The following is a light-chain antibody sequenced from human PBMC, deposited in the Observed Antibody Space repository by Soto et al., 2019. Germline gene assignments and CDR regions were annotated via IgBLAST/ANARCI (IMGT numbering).Light chain of an antibody. CDR2: GAS. Sequence: EIVFTQSPGTLSLSPGERATLSCRASQSVSSSYLAWYQQKPGQAPRLLIYGASSRATGIPDRFSGSGSGTDFTLTISRLEPEDFAVYYCQQYGSSPWTFGPGT. CDR3: QQYGSSPWT. V-gene: IGKV3-20*01. J-gene: IGKJ3*01. CDR1: QSVSSSY.